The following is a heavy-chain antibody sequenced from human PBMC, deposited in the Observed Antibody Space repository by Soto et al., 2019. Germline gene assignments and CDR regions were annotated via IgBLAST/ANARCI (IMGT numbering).Heavy chain of an antibody. CDR1: GDSISGGASF. CDR2: VYYSGSS. D-gene: IGHD2-2*01. J-gene: IGHJ4*02. CDR3: AKLSCTSSTCYFPGLFDY. V-gene: IGHV4-31*03. Sequence: SETLSLTCTVSGDSISGGASFWSWIRQPPGKGLEWIANVYYSGSSYYNPSLKSRLTISVDTTKNQFSLQLKSMTAADTAVYYCAKLSCTSSTCYFPGLFDYWGQGTLVTVSS.